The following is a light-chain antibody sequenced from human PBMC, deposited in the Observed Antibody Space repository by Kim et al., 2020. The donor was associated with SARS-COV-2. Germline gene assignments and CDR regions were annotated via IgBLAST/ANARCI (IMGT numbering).Light chain of an antibody. J-gene: IGKJ4*01. Sequence: AGDRVTLTWRASQDISNWLAWYQQKPGQAPRLLISAASTLQDGVPARFSGGGSETFFALTISSLQPEDYAVYYCQRASSFPPSFGGGTKVDIK. CDR2: AAS. CDR3: QRASSFPPS. V-gene: IGKV1D-12*01. CDR1: QDISNW.